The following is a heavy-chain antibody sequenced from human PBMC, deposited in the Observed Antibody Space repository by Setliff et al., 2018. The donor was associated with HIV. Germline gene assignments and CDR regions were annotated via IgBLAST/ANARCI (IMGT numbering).Heavy chain of an antibody. CDR1: GDTDFY. D-gene: IGHD2-21*02. J-gene: IGHJ4*02. CDR2: IHASGKT. V-gene: IGHV4-4*09. CDR3: ATLDPSGGNFLAY. Sequence: PSETLSFTCTVSGDTDFYWNWIRQPPGKGLEWIGYIHASGKTNYNPSLKSRVTLALDTSEMHFSLHLTSVTAADTAVYYCATLDPSGGNFLAYWGQGTLVTVSS.